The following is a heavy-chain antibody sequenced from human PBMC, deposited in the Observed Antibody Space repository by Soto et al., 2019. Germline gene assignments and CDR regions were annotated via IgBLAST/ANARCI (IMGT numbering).Heavy chain of an antibody. CDR2: IYYSGST. V-gene: IGHV4-31*03. Sequence: SETLSLTCTVSGGSISSGGYYWSWIRQHPGKGLEWIGYIYYSGSTYYNPSLKSRVTISVDTSKNQFSLKLSSVTAADTAVYYCARDLRIAARPGPGVAFDIWGQGTMVTVSS. CDR1: GGSISSGGYY. D-gene: IGHD6-6*01. CDR3: ARDLRIAARPGPGVAFDI. J-gene: IGHJ3*02.